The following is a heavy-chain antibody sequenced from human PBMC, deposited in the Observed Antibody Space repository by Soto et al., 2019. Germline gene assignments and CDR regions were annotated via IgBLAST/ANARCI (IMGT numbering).Heavy chain of an antibody. Sequence: GASVKVSCKASGYTFTSYAMHWVRQAPGQRLEWMGWINAGNGNTKYSQKFQGRVTITRDTSASTAYMELSSLRSEDTAVYYCARDQGQPLPYYYYGMDVWGQGTTVTVSS. CDR3: ARDQGQPLPYYYYGMDV. V-gene: IGHV1-3*01. D-gene: IGHD2-2*01. CDR2: INAGNGNT. CDR1: GYTFTSYA. J-gene: IGHJ6*02.